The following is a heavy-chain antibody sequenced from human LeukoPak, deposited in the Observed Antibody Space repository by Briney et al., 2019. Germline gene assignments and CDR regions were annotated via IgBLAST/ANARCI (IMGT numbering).Heavy chain of an antibody. CDR1: GFSFSNFW. J-gene: IGHJ4*02. Sequence: PGGSLRLSCAASGFSFSNFWMAWVRQRPGEGLEWVANMKPDASHISYVDSVEGRFTISRDNAKNSLYLQMDSLRAEDTAVYYCVRDSRTYGYFWSRGALVTVSS. D-gene: IGHD3-10*01. CDR3: VRDSRTYGYF. V-gene: IGHV3-7*01. CDR2: MKPDASHI.